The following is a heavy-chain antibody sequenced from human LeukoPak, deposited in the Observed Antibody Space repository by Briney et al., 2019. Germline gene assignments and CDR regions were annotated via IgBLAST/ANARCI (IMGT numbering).Heavy chain of an antibody. CDR2: MNPNSGNT. J-gene: IGHJ4*02. D-gene: IGHD3-3*01. V-gene: IGHV1-8*01. CDR1: GYTFTSYD. CDR3: ARARRYDFWSGYPLDY. Sequence: ASVKVSCKASGYTFTSYDINWVRQAPGQGLEWMGWMNPNSGNTGYAQKFQGRVTMTRNTSISTAYMELSSLRSEDTAVYYCARARRYDFWSGYPLDYWGQGTLVTVSS.